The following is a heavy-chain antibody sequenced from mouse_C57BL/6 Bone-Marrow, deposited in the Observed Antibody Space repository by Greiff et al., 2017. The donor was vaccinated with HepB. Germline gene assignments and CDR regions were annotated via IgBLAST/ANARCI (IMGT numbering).Heavy chain of an antibody. V-gene: IGHV1-52*01. D-gene: IGHD2-3*01. CDR3: ARGGYDGYFLFAY. Sequence: QVQLKQPGAELVRPGSSVKLSCKASGYTFTSYWMHWVKQRPIQGLEWIGNIDPSDSETHYNQKFKDKATLTVDKSSSTAYMQLSSLTSEDSAVYYCARGGYDGYFLFAYWGQGTLVTVSA. CDR2: IDPSDSET. CDR1: GYTFTSYW. J-gene: IGHJ3*01.